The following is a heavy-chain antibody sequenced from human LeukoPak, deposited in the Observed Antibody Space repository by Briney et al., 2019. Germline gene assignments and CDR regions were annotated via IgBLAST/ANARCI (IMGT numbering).Heavy chain of an antibody. J-gene: IGHJ4*02. Sequence: PSETLSLTCSVSGGSISSYSWTWIRQPAGKGLEWIGRIYATGSTNYNPSLKSRVTMSVDTSKSQFSLNLSSVTAADTAVYYRARAPAGSSKYEYWGQGILVTVSS. CDR3: ARAPAGSSKYEY. CDR1: GGSISSYS. D-gene: IGHD6-13*01. CDR2: IYATGST. V-gene: IGHV4-4*07.